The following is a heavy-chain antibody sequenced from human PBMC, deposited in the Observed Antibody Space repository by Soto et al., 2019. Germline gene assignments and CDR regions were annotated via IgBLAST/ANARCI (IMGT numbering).Heavy chain of an antibody. J-gene: IGHJ4*02. V-gene: IGHV3-23*01. Sequence: LRLSCAASGFRFNNQAMNWVRQAPGKGLEWVAGISGSGGLTDYADSVKGRSTISRDNPKNTLSLQMNSLRAEDTALYYCAKSRGYTYDAIFDCWGQGTLVTV. CDR1: GFRFNNQA. CDR2: ISGSGGLT. CDR3: AKSRGYTYDAIFDC. D-gene: IGHD5-18*01.